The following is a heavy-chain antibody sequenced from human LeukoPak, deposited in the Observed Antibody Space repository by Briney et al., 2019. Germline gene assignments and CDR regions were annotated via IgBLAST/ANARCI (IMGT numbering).Heavy chain of an antibody. D-gene: IGHD6-6*01. CDR2: IYYSGST. J-gene: IGHJ5*02. CDR1: VGSISSYY. Sequence: SETLSLTCTVSVGSISSYYWSWIRQPPGKGLEWIGYIYYSGSTNYNPSLKSRVTISVDTSKNQFSLKLSSVTAADTAVYYCARHWEAAPDWFDPWGQGTLVTVPS. V-gene: IGHV4-59*08. CDR3: ARHWEAAPDWFDP.